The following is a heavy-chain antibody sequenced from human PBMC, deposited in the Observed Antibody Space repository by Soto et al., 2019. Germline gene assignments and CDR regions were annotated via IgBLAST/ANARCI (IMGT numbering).Heavy chain of an antibody. J-gene: IGHJ5*02. CDR2: IFYSGST. CDR3: GKMAPPWLRAWFDP. D-gene: IGHD3-10*01. CDR1: GASISDNY. Sequence: PSETLSLTCTLSGASISDNYWSWIRQPPGKGLEWIGYIFYSGSTNYNPSLESRVTISIDTPKNQFSLRLNSVTAADTAVYYCGKMAPPWLRAWFDPWGQGTLVTVS. V-gene: IGHV4-59*01.